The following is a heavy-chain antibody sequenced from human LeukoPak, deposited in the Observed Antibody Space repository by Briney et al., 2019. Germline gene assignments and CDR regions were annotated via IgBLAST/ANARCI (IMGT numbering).Heavy chain of an antibody. CDR2: INHSGST. CDR3: ARWINCSGGSCSYYFDY. D-gene: IGHD2-15*01. V-gene: IGHV4-34*01. Sequence: SETLPLTCAVYGGSFIGYYWSWIRQPPGKGREGMGEINHSGSTNYNPSLKSRGPISVDTSKNQFSLKLSSVTAADTAVYYCARWINCSGGSCSYYFDYWGLGTLVTVSS. J-gene: IGHJ4*02. CDR1: GGSFIGYY.